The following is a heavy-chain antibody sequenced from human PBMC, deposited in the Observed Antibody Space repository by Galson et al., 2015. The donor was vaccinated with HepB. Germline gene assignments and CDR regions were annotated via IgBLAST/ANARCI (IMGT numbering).Heavy chain of an antibody. J-gene: IGHJ3*02. CDR3: ARDRSIAAAPDAFDI. CDR2: IWYDGSNK. CDR1: GFTFSSYG. D-gene: IGHD6-13*01. V-gene: IGHV3-33*08. Sequence: LRLSCAASGFTFSSYGMHWVRQAPGKGLEWAAVIWYDGSNKYYADSVKGRLTISRDNSKNTLYLQMNSLRAEDTAVYYCARDRSIAAAPDAFDIWGQGTMVTVSS.